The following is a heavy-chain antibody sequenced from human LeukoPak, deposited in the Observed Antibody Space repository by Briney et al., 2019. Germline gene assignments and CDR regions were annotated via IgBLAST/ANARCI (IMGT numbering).Heavy chain of an antibody. CDR2: ISYDGSNK. Sequence: GGSLRLSCAASGFTFSSYGKHWVRQAPGKGLEWVAVISYDGSNKYYADSVKGRFTISRDNSKNTLYLQMNSLRAEDTAVYYCAKGIAVRATYYFDYWGQGTLVTVSS. CDR3: AKGIAVRATYYFDY. CDR1: GFTFSSYG. D-gene: IGHD6-19*01. J-gene: IGHJ4*02. V-gene: IGHV3-30*18.